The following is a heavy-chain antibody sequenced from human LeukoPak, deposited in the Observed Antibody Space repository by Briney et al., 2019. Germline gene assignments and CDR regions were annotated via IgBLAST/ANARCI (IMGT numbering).Heavy chain of an antibody. V-gene: IGHV4-59*01. J-gene: IGHJ3*02. D-gene: IGHD3-9*01. CDR2: IYYSGST. CDR1: GGSISSYY. Sequence: SETLSLTCTVSGGSISSYYWSWIRQPPGKGLEWIGYIYYSGSTNYNPSLKSRVTISVDTSKNQFSLKLSSVTAADTAAYYCAREPAYYDILTGYYHDAFDIWGQGTMVTVSS. CDR3: AREPAYYDILTGYYHDAFDI.